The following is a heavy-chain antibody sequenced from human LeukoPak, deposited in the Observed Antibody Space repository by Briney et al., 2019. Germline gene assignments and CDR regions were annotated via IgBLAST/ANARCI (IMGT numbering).Heavy chain of an antibody. Sequence: PSETLSLTCTVSSGSISSSSYYWGWLRQPPGKGLEWIGSIYYSGSTYYNPSLKSRVTISVDTSKNQFSLKLSSVTAADTAVYYCARGYCSGGSCRTNYYMDVWSKGTTVTVSS. V-gene: IGHV4-39*07. CDR3: ARGYCSGGSCRTNYYMDV. CDR2: IYYSGST. CDR1: SGSISSSSYY. D-gene: IGHD2-15*01. J-gene: IGHJ6*03.